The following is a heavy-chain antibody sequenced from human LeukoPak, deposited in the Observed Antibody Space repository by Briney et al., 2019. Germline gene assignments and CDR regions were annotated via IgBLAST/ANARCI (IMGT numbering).Heavy chain of an antibody. J-gene: IGHJ6*02. D-gene: IGHD3-16*01. CDR3: ARDYGRPRGSSSTPPQKNGPQGMDV. V-gene: IGHV4-34*01. CDR1: GGSFSGYY. CDR2: INHSGST. Sequence: PSETLSLTCAVYGGSFSGYYWSWIRQPPGKGLEWIGEINHSGSTNYNPSLKSRVTISVDTSKNQFSLKLSSVTAADTAVYYCARDYGRPRGSSSTPPQKNGPQGMDVWGQGTTVTVSS.